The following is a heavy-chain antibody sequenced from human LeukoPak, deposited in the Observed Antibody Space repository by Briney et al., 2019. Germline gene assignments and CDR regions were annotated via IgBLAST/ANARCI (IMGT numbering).Heavy chain of an antibody. CDR1: GFTFSDSY. CDR3: ARGGTVADPFDY. J-gene: IGHJ4*02. V-gene: IGHV3-11*01. Sequence: PGGSLRLSCAGSGFTFSDSYMSWIRQAPGKGLEWVSYISSSGGTIYYADSVRGRFTISRDNAKNSLYLQMNSLRAEDTAIYYCARGGTVADPFDYWGQGTLVTVSS. CDR2: ISSSGGTI. D-gene: IGHD6-19*01.